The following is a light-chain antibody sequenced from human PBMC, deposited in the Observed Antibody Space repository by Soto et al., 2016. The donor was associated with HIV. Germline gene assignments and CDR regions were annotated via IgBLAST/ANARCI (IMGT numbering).Light chain of an antibody. J-gene: IGKJ1*01. V-gene: IGKV1-39*01. CDR3: QQSSRTPRT. CDR1: QSISTY. Sequence: DIQMTQSPSSLSLSIGDRVTITCRASQSISTYLNWYQQKPGRAPKLLISAASSLQSGVPSRFSGRGSGTDSTLTISSLQHDDLATYYCQQSSRTPRTFGQGTKLEMK. CDR2: AAS.